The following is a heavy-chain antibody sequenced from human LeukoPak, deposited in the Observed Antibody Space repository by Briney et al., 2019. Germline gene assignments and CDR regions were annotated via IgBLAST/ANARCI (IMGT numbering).Heavy chain of an antibody. CDR3: ARDRAVATENWFDP. CDR2: ISSSGSTI. Sequence: GGSLRLSGAASGFTFSDYYMRWIRQAPGKGLEGVSYISSSGSTIYYADSVKGRFTISTDDAKNSLYLQMNSLRAEDTAVYYCARDRAVATENWFDPWGQGTLVTVSS. J-gene: IGHJ5*02. D-gene: IGHD6-19*01. V-gene: IGHV3-11*04. CDR1: GFTFSDYY.